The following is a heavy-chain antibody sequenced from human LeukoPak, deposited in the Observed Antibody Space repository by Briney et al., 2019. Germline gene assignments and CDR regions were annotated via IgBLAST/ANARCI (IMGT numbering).Heavy chain of an antibody. V-gene: IGHV4-38-2*01. CDR2: IYHSGST. CDR3: ARRPYYYYYMDV. Sequence: SETLSLTCAVSGYSISSGCYWGWIRQPPGKGLEWIGSIYHSGSTYYNPSLKSRVTISVDTSKNQFSLKLSSVTAADTAVYYCARRPYYYYYMDVWGKGTTVTVSS. J-gene: IGHJ6*03. CDR1: GYSISSGCY.